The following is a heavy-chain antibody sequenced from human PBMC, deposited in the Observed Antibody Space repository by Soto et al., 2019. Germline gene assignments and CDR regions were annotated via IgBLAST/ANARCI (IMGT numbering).Heavy chain of an antibody. D-gene: IGHD1-20*01. CDR1: GFTFGDYA. V-gene: IGHV3-49*03. CDR3: TGGLSITTRLWYYYYMDV. Sequence: VQLVESGGGLVQPGRSLRLSCTASGFTFGDYAMSWFRQTPGKGLEWVGFIRSKAYGGTTEYAASVKGRFTISRDDSKTVASRQMNSLKAEDTAVYYCTGGLSITTRLWYYYYMDVWGKGTTVTVSS. CDR2: IRSKAYGGTT. J-gene: IGHJ6*03.